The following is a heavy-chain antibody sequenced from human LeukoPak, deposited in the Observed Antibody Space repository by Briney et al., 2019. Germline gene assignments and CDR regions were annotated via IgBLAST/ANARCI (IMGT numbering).Heavy chain of an antibody. V-gene: IGHV3-9*03. Sequence: GRSLRLSCAASGFTFDDYAMHWVRQAPGKGLEWVSGISWNSGSIGYADSVKGRFTISRDNAKNSLYLQMNSLGAEDMALYYCAKAAYCSSTSCYFDYWGQGTLVTVSS. J-gene: IGHJ4*02. CDR3: AKAAYCSSTSCYFDY. CDR2: ISWNSGSI. CDR1: GFTFDDYA. D-gene: IGHD2-2*01.